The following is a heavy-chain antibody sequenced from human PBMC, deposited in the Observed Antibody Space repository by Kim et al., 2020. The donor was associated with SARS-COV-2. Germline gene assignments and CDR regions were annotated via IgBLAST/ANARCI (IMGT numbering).Heavy chain of an antibody. CDR1: GFNFNKHG. J-gene: IGHJ4*02. Sequence: GGSLRLSCAASGFNFNKHGMNWVHQAPGKGLEWVSAISDSGASTAYADSAKGRFTISRDNSKNTLYLQMNSLRAEDTAVYYCAKETDNQYHFDYWGQGTLVTVSS. CDR3: AKETDNQYHFDY. CDR2: ISDSGAST. D-gene: IGHD1-1*01. V-gene: IGHV3-23*01.